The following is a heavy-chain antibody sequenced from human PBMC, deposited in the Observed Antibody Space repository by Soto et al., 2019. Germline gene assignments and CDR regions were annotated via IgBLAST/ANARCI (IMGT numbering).Heavy chain of an antibody. CDR1: GGTFSSYA. J-gene: IGHJ5*02. CDR2: IIPIFGTA. CDR3: ARRASYSSFENWFDP. V-gene: IGHV1-69*13. Sequence: SVKVSCKASGGTFSSYAISWVRQAPGQGLEWMGGIIPIFGTANYAQKFQGRVTITADESTSTAYMELSSLRSEDTAVYYCARRASYSSFENWFDPWGQGTLVTVYS. D-gene: IGHD6-6*01.